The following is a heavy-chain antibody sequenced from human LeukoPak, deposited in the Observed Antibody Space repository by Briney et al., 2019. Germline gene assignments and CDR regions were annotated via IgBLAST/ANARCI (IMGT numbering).Heavy chain of an antibody. J-gene: IGHJ4*02. V-gene: IGHV3-23*01. CDR3: AKAPIWDSGWVEGIDY. Sequence: PGGSLRLSCAASGFTFSNYGMSWVRQAPGKGLEWVSLISASGGTTYYADSVKGRFTISRDNSKNTLYLQMNSLRAEDTAVYYCAKAPIWDSGWVEGIDYWGQGTLVTVSS. D-gene: IGHD6-19*01. CDR1: GFTFSNYG. CDR2: ISASGGTT.